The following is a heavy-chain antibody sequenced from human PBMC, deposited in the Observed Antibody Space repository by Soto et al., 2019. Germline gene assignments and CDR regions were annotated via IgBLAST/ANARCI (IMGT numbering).Heavy chain of an antibody. CDR1: GFTFSSYA. CDR3: AKDKHYYGSGSYFRYYYYMDV. Sequence: GGSLRLSCAASGFTFSSYAMSWVRQAPGKGLEWVSAISGSGGSTYYADSVKGRFTISRDNSKNTLYLQMNSLRAEDTAVYYCAKDKHYYGSGSYFRYYYYMDVWGKGTTVTVSS. D-gene: IGHD3-10*01. CDR2: ISGSGGST. J-gene: IGHJ6*03. V-gene: IGHV3-23*01.